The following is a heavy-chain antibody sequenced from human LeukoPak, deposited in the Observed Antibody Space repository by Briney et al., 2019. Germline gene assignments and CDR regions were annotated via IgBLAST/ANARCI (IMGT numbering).Heavy chain of an antibody. Sequence: GGSLGLSCSASGFTFSDYGIQWVCQAPGKGLEWVAVVARDGGHKVYSDSVKGRLYISRDNSKNTAFLQMDSLRAEDAAVYFCAREHSHSNWFFDLWGPGTPVTVSS. CDR2: VARDGGHK. CDR1: GFTFSDYG. J-gene: IGHJ2*01. V-gene: IGHV3-30*03. D-gene: IGHD4-11*01. CDR3: AREHSHSNWFFDL.